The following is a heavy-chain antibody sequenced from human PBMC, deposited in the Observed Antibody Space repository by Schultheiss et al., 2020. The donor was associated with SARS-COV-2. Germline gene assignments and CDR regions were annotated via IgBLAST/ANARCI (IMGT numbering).Heavy chain of an antibody. CDR3: ARETKYYDFWSGYSLYYYYYYMDV. CDR2: IYYSGST. Sequence: SQTLSLTCTVPGGSISSYYWSWIRQPPGKGLEWIGYIYYSGSTNYNPSLKSRVTISVDTSKNQFSLKLSSVTAADTAVYYCARETKYYDFWSGYSLYYYYYYMDVWGKGTAVTVSS. D-gene: IGHD3-3*01. V-gene: IGHV4-59*12. CDR1: GGSISSYY. J-gene: IGHJ6*03.